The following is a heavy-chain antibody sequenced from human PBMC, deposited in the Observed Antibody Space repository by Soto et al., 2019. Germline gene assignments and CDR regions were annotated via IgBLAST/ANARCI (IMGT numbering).Heavy chain of an antibody. CDR1: GGSINNHY. Sequence: QVQLQESGPGLVKPSETLSLTCTVSGGSINNHYWSWIRQPPGKGLEWIGYIYYTGSTIYNPSLKSRVTISVDTSKNQFSLNLTSLTAADTAIYYCARSNWYSEYWGQGTLVTVSS. D-gene: IGHD7-27*01. CDR2: IYYTGST. V-gene: IGHV4-59*11. J-gene: IGHJ4*02. CDR3: ARSNWYSEY.